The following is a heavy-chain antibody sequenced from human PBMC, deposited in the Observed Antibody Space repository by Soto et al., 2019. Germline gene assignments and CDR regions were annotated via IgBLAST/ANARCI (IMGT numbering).Heavy chain of an antibody. CDR1: GGSISSYY. J-gene: IGHJ4*02. D-gene: IGHD3-3*01. CDR3: ARTYYDFWSGYYTVFDY. CDR2: IYYSGST. V-gene: IGHV4-59*12. Sequence: SETLSLTCTVSGGSISSYYWSWIRQPPGKGLEWIGYIYYSGSTNYNPSLKSRVTISVDTSKNQFSLKLSSVTAADTAVYYCARTYYDFWSGYYTVFDYWGQGTLVTVSS.